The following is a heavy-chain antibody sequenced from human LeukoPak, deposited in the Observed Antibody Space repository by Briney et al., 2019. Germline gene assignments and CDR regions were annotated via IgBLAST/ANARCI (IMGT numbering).Heavy chain of an antibody. V-gene: IGHV4-4*07. CDR1: GGSISSYY. CDR2: IYTSGST. D-gene: IGHD2-2*01. J-gene: IGHJ4*02. CDR3: ARGGYQLYLWDYFDF. Sequence: SETLSLTCTVSGGSISSYYWSWIRQPAGKGLEWIRRIYTSGSTNYNPSLKSRVIMSIDTSKNQFSLKLSSVTAADTAVYYCARGGYQLYLWDYFDFWGQGTLVTVSS.